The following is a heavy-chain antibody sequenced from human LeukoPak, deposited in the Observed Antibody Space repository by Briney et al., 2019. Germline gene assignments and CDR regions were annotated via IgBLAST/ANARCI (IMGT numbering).Heavy chain of an antibody. CDR3: ARDETSYGMDV. Sequence: KPSETLSLTCTVSGGSISSYYWSWIRQPPGKGLEWIGYTYYSGSTNYNPSLKSRVTISVDTSKNQFSLKLSSVTAADTAVYYCARDETSYGMDVWGQGTTVTVSS. J-gene: IGHJ6*02. CDR2: TYYSGST. CDR1: GGSISSYY. V-gene: IGHV4-59*01.